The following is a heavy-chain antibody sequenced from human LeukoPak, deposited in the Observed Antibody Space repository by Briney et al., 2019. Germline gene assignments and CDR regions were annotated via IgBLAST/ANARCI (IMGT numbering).Heavy chain of an antibody. Sequence: GGPLRLSCAASGFTFGSSAMTWVRQAPGKGLEWVSSIVGSADITYQADSVKGRFTISRDNAKNSLFLQMNSLRVEDTALYYCAKDLGGSATTIWGQGTLVTVSS. V-gene: IGHV3-23*01. J-gene: IGHJ4*02. D-gene: IGHD2-2*01. CDR2: IVGSADIT. CDR1: GFTFGSSA. CDR3: AKDLGGSATTI.